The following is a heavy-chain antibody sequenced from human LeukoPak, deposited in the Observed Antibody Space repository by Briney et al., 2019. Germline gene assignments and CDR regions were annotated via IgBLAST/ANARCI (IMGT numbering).Heavy chain of an antibody. CDR3: ASAHCSSTTCYTPTRIDY. Sequence: GGSLRLSCVASGFTFSSYSMNWVRQAPGKGLEWVSYISSSSSTIYYADSVKGRFTIYRDNAKNSLYLQMNSLRAEDTAVYYCASAHCSSTTCYTPTRIDYWGQGTLVTVSS. CDR1: GFTFSSYS. CDR2: ISSSSSTI. J-gene: IGHJ4*02. V-gene: IGHV3-48*01. D-gene: IGHD2-2*02.